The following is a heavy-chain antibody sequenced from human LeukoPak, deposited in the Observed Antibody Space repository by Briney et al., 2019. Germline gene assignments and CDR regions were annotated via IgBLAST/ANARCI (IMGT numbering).Heavy chain of an antibody. J-gene: IGHJ4*02. Sequence: GGSLRLSCSASGFTLNDYAMSSVPPAAGKGLEWVSAISGSGGSTFYADSVRGRLTISRDNSKDTLNLKMNSLRVEDTAVYYCVRGCATTSCQGYFDYWGQGTLVTVSS. V-gene: IGHV3-23*01. D-gene: IGHD1-26*01. CDR2: ISGSGGST. CDR3: VRGCATTSCQGYFDY. CDR1: GFTLNDYA.